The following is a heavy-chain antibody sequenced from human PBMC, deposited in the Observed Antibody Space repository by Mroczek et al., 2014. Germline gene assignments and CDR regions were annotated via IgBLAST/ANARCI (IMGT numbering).Heavy chain of an antibody. CDR3: ARGFSIYRGYSYGRLDY. J-gene: IGHJ4*02. CDR1: WVRSVVTY. Sequence: QVQLQESGGRTVEAFGDPVPHLRCLWWVRSVVTYWSWIRQPPGKGLEWIGEINHSGSTNYNPSLKSRVTISVDTSKNQFSLKLSSVTAADTAVYYCARGFSIYRGYSYGRLDYWGQGTLVTVSS. V-gene: IGHV4-34*01. D-gene: IGHD5-18*01. CDR2: INHSGST.